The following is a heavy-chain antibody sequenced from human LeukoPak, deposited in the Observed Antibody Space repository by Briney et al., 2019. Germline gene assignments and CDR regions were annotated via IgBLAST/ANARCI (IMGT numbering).Heavy chain of an antibody. V-gene: IGHV4-30-2*01. CDR3: ARAYYYYDSSGYRMYYFDY. CDR1: GGSISSGGYS. CDR2: IYHSGST. J-gene: IGHJ4*02. Sequence: MPSETLSLTCAVSGGSISSGGYSWSWIRQPPGKGLEWIGYIYHSGSTYYNPSLKSRVTISVDRSKNQFSLKLSSVTAADTAVYYCARAYYYYDSSGYRMYYFDYWGQGTLVTVSS. D-gene: IGHD3-22*01.